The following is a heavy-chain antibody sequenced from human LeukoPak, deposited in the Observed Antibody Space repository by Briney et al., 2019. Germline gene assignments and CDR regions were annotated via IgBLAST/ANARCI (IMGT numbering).Heavy chain of an antibody. CDR1: GGSISSYY. Sequence: SETLSLTCTVSGGSISSYYWSWIRQPPGKGLEWIGYVSCSGTTNYNPSLKSRVTISVDTSKNQFSLKLSSVTAADTAVYYCARRKQLVPGEFDYWGQGTLVTVSS. CDR3: ARRKQLVPGEFDY. V-gene: IGHV4-59*08. D-gene: IGHD6-13*01. CDR2: VSCSGTT. J-gene: IGHJ4*02.